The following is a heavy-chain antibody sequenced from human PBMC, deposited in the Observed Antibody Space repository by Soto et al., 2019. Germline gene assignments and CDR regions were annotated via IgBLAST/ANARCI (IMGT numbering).Heavy chain of an antibody. CDR3: GKEGGYSYGYSPRYYYGMDV. Sequence: PGGSLRLSCAVSGLTFRNYAMTWVRQAPGKGLESVSTIAGDASSTFYPHSVKGRFTISRDNSNNMLYLQINSLRAEDTAVYYCGKEGGYSYGYSPRYYYGMDVLGQVTTVTV. D-gene: IGHD5-18*01. J-gene: IGHJ6*02. V-gene: IGHV3-23*01. CDR2: IAGDASST. CDR1: GLTFRNYA.